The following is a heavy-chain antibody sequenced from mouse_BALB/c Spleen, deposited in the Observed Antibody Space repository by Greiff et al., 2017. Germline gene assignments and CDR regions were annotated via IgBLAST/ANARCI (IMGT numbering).Heavy chain of an antibody. CDR3: ARWSYAMDY. CDR2: ISSGSSTI. J-gene: IGHJ4*01. V-gene: IGHV5-17*02. CDR1: GFTFSSFG. Sequence: EVHLVESGGGLVQPGGSRKLSCAASGFTFSSFGMHWVRQAPEKGLEWVAYISSGSSTIYYADTVKGRFTISRDNPKNTLFLQMTSLRSEDTAMYYCARWSYAMDYWGQGTSVTVSS.